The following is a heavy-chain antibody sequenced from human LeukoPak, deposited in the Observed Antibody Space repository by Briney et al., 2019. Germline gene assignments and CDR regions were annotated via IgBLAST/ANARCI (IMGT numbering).Heavy chain of an antibody. CDR2: IKQDGSEK. CDR1: GFTFSSYG. J-gene: IGHJ4*02. D-gene: IGHD5-18*01. Sequence: GGSLRLSCAASGFTFSSYGMNWVRQAPGKGLEWVANIKQDGSEKYYVDSVKGRFTISRDNSKNTLYLQMNSLRAEDTAVYYCAKDGYSYGPHWGQGTLVTVSS. CDR3: AKDGYSYGPH. V-gene: IGHV3-7*03.